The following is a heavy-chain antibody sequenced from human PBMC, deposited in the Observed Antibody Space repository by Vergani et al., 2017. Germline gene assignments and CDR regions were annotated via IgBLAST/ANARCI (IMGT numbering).Heavy chain of an antibody. V-gene: IGHV3-7*03. CDR1: GFTFSNSW. J-gene: IGHJ4*02. CDR2: IKQDGSQK. Sequence: EVQLVESGGGLVQPGGSLTLSCAASGFTFSNSWMTWVRQAPGKGLEWVACIKQDGSQKYYADSVEGRFTISRDNSKNTLFLQLKTLRAEDTGVYYCAKDYNIMGALHYWGQGTLVAVSS. D-gene: IGHD3-22*01. CDR3: AKDYNIMGALHY.